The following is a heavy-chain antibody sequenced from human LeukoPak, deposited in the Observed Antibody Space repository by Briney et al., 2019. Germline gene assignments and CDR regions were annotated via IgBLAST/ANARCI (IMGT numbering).Heavy chain of an antibody. D-gene: IGHD3-22*01. V-gene: IGHV4-31*03. CDR3: ARGGRLLQSYNWFDP. Sequence: SQTLSLTCTVSGGSISSGGYYWSWIRPHPGKGLEWIGYISYSGSTYYKSSLRSGVTMSVDTSKNQFSLKLSSVTAADTAVYYCARGGRLLQSYNWFDPWGQGTLVTVSS. CDR2: ISYSGST. J-gene: IGHJ5*02. CDR1: GGSISSGGYY.